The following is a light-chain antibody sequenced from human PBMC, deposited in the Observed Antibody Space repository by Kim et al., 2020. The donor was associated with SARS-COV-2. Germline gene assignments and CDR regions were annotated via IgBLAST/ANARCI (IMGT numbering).Light chain of an antibody. J-gene: IGKJ5*01. CDR3: QHYNYSPR. V-gene: IGKV3-20*01. Sequence: EIVLTQSPGTLSLSPGERATLSCRASPSVYSNYLAWYQQKAGQAPRLLIYGASSRATGIPDRFIGSGSGTDFTLTISRLEPEDFAIYYWQHYNYSPRVGQGTRLEIK. CDR2: GAS. CDR1: PSVYSNY.